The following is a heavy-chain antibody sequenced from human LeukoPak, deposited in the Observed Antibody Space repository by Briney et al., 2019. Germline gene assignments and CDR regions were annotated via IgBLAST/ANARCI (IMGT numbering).Heavy chain of an antibody. CDR2: FDPEDGEA. J-gene: IGHJ4*02. CDR1: GYTLSELS. V-gene: IGHV1-24*01. Sequence: GASVKVSCKVSGYTLSELSMHWMRQAPGKGLEWMGGFDPEDGEAVYAQKFQGRVTMTEDTSTDTAYMELSSLRSEDTAVYYCATIPGAGYGDFWGQGTLVTVSS. CDR3: ATIPGAGYGDF. D-gene: IGHD5-24*01.